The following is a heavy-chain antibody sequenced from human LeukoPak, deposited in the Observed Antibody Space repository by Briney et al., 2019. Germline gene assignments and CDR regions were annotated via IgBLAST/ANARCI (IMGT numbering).Heavy chain of an antibody. J-gene: IGHJ4*02. CDR3: AKDPIAAAGNFDY. CDR2: ISWNSGSI. CDR1: GFTFDDYA. D-gene: IGHD6-13*01. V-gene: IGHV3-9*01. Sequence: GGSLRLSCAASGFTFDDYAMHWVGHAPGKGLEGVSGISWNSGSIGYADSVKGRFTISRDNAKNSLYLQMNSLRAEDTALYYCAKDPIAAAGNFDYWGQGTLVTVSS.